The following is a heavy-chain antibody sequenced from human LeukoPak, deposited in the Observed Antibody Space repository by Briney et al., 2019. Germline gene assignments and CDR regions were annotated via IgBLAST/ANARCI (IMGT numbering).Heavy chain of an antibody. V-gene: IGHV3-30*18. Sequence: GGSLRLSCAASGFTFSSFGIHWVRQSPGKGLEWVAVMSYDGGNEYYADSVKGRFTISRDNSKDTLHLQMNSLRGEDTAVYYCVKDLSSGWYAYYGMDVWGQGTTVTVSS. D-gene: IGHD6-19*01. J-gene: IGHJ6*02. CDR3: VKDLSSGWYAYYGMDV. CDR1: GFTFSSFG. CDR2: MSYDGGNE.